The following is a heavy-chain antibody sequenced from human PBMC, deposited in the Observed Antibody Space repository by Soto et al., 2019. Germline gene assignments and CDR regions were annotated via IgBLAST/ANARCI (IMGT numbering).Heavy chain of an antibody. Sequence: EVQVLDSGGGLVQPGGSLRLSCAASGFTFNNYAMNWVRQAPGKGLEWVATISATSGSTYYADSVKGRFTISRDNSKNTLYLQMNGLRVEDTAVYYCAKDRLAGNFDYWGQGTQVTVSS. CDR3: AKDRLAGNFDY. J-gene: IGHJ4*02. CDR1: GFTFNNYA. V-gene: IGHV3-23*01. CDR2: ISATSGST.